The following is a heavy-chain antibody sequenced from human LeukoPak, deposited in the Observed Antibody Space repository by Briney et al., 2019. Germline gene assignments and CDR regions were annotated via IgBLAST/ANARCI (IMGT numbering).Heavy chain of an antibody. D-gene: IGHD2-15*01. V-gene: IGHV3-11*01. CDR3: VGDSIISVGGFDF. CDR2: ISSNGGKI. Sequence: PGGSLRLSCAASGFTFSNFYMSWIRQAPGKGLEWVSFISSNGGKIHYVDSVRGRFTISRDNAENSLYLHMSSLGADDTAVYYCVGDSIISVGGFDFWGQGTQVTVSS. CDR1: GFTFSNFY. J-gene: IGHJ5*01.